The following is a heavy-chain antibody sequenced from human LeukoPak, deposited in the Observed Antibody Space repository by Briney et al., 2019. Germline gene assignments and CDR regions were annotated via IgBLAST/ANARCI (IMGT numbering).Heavy chain of an antibody. CDR3: AKDGGYYDSSGYLYWYFDL. Sequence: HTGGSLRLSCAAPGFTFSSYAMSWVRQAPGKGLEWVSAMCVSGGSTYYADSVKGRFTISRDNSKNTLYLQMNSLRAEDTAVYYCAKDGGYYDSSGYLYWYFDLWGRGTLVTVSS. CDR2: MCVSGGST. J-gene: IGHJ2*01. CDR1: GFTFSSYA. D-gene: IGHD3-22*01. V-gene: IGHV3-23*01.